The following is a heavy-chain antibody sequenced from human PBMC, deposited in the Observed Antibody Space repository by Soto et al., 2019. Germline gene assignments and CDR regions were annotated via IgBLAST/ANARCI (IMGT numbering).Heavy chain of an antibody. Sequence: EMQVVESGGGLIQPGGSLRLSCAASGFTVSSNYMTWVRQAPGKGLEWVSILWSAGLTYYADSVKGRFTISRDNSKNTLYLQMNRLRAEDSAVYYCARELPPDVWGQGTLVTVSS. CDR1: GFTVSSNY. J-gene: IGHJ4*02. CDR2: LWSAGLT. V-gene: IGHV3-53*01. CDR3: ARELPPDV. D-gene: IGHD2-15*01.